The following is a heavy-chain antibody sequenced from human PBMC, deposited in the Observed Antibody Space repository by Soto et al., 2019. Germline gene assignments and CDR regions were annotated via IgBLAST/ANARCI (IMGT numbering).Heavy chain of an antibody. D-gene: IGHD2-15*01. J-gene: IGHJ4*02. V-gene: IGHV3-7*04. CDR2: LNPDGRDE. CDR3: AGETWWSLDY. CDR1: GLHFSSHY. Sequence: EVQLVESGGGLVKPVWSRRLSCAASGLHFSSHYMSWIRKAPGTGLERVAKLNPDGRDEQYADSVRGRCTACRDNTKNFVFLQMKGRRVVDTAVYYCAGETWWSLDYWGQGHRVPVSS.